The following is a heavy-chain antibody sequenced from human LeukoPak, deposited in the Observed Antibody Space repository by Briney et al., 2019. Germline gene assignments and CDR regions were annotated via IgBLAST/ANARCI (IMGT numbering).Heavy chain of an antibody. Sequence: PSETLSLTCTVSSGSISSSTYYWGWIRQPPGKGLEWIGTIYYTGTTYYNPSLRSRVTISVDTSKRQFSLKLSSVTAADTAVYYCARRKNLGSSAWYPLFDYWGQGTLVTVSS. CDR3: ARRKNLGSSAWYPLFDY. V-gene: IGHV4-39*01. CDR2: IYYTGTT. J-gene: IGHJ4*02. CDR1: SGSISSSTYY. D-gene: IGHD6-19*01.